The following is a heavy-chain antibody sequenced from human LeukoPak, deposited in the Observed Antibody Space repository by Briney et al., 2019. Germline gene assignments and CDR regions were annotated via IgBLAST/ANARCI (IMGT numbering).Heavy chain of an antibody. CDR1: GYTFTSYA. CDR3: ARDTYYYDSSGYWY. V-gene: IGHV1-3*01. Sequence: GASVKVSCKASGYTFTSYAMHWVRQAPGQRLEWMGWINAGNGNTKYSQKFQGRVTITRDTSASTAYMELSSLRSEDTAVYYCARDTYYYDSSGYWYWGQGTLVTVSS. CDR2: INAGNGNT. D-gene: IGHD3-22*01. J-gene: IGHJ4*02.